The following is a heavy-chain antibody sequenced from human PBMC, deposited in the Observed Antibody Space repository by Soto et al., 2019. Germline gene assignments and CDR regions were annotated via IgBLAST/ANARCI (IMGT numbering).Heavy chain of an antibody. CDR2: TNGDGSTT. CDR1: GFTFSVYW. D-gene: IGHD6-13*01. V-gene: IGHV3-74*01. J-gene: IGHJ4*02. Sequence: GGSLRLSCAASGFTFSVYWIHWVRQAPGKGLVWVSRTNGDGSTTSYADSVKGRFTTSRDNAKHTLYLQMNSLRAEDTAVYYCARGFSSSWYVVYWGQGTLVTVSS. CDR3: ARGFSSSWYVVY.